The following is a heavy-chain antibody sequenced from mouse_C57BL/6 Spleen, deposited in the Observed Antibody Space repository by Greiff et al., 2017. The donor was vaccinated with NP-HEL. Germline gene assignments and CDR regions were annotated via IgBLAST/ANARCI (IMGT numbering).Heavy chain of an antibody. D-gene: IGHD2-4*01. CDR1: GFTFSDYY. CDR2: INYDGSST. CDR3: ARGNYDFDV. J-gene: IGHJ1*03. Sequence: EVKLMESEGGLVQPGRSMKLSCTASGFTFSDYYMAWVRQVPEKGLEWVANINYDGSSTYYLDSLKSRFIISRDNAKNILYLQMSSLKSEDTATYYCARGNYDFDVWGTGTTVTVSS. V-gene: IGHV5-16*01.